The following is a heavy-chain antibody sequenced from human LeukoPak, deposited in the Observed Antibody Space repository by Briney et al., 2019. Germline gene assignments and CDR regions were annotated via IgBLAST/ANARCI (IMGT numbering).Heavy chain of an antibody. CDR3: ARPSENYYDRPFQY. CDR1: VHTFSHYA. Sequence: SGGSLRLSCGPSVHTFSHYAMVWVRQAPGKGLEWVSIITGGDGATYSADSVKGRFTISRDNYQYTLYLQMNMKRVKDEAVYYCARPSENYYDRPFQYWGQGTLVSVSS. J-gene: IGHJ1*01. CDR2: ITGGDGAT. V-gene: IGHV3-23*01. D-gene: IGHD3-22*01.